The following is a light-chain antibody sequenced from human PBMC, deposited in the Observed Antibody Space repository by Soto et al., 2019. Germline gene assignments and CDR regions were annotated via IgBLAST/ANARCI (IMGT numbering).Light chain of an antibody. CDR2: DVT. V-gene: IGLV2-11*01. CDR3: CSYAGSYTRYV. J-gene: IGLJ1*01. Sequence: QSVLTQPRSVSGYPGQSVTISCTGTSSDVGDYDFVSWYQQYPGEAPRVMIYDVTKRPSGVPDRFSASKSGNTASLTISGLQAEDEADYYCCSYAGSYTRYVFGSGTKVTVL. CDR1: SSDVGDYDF.